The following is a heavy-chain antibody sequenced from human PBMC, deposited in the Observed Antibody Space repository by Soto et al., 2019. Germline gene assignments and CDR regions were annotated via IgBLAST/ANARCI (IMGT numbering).Heavy chain of an antibody. D-gene: IGHD5-18*01. CDR3: GRISSVDPYGYVNGGLDV. V-gene: IGHV4-59*01. CDR2: FYHSGNS. J-gene: IGHJ6*02. CDR1: GGSIRSYD. Sequence: SETLSLTCSVSGGSIRSYDWSWIRQSPEKGLEWIGYFYHSGNSNYNPSLKSRVTISFDTSKNQLSLILRSVTAADTAVYFCGRISSVDPYGYVNGGLDVWGQGTTVTVSS.